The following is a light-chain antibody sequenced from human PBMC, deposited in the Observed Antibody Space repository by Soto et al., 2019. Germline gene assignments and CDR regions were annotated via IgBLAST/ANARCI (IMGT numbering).Light chain of an antibody. Sequence: DIQLTQSPSFLSASVGDRVTITCRASQGISSYLAWYQQTPGKAPKLLIYSASNLQGGVPSRFSGSGSGTEFTLTISGLLPEDFATYYCQQLNSYPLAFGGGTKVEIK. CDR3: QQLNSYPLA. J-gene: IGKJ4*01. V-gene: IGKV1-9*01. CDR2: SAS. CDR1: QGISSY.